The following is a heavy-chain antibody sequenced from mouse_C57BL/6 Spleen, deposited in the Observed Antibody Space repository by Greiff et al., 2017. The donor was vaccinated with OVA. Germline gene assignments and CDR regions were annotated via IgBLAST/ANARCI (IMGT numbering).Heavy chain of an antibody. CDR1: GYAFSSYW. CDR2: IYPGDGDT. Sequence: VQLQQSGAELVKPGASVKISCKASGYAFSSYWMNWVKQRPGKGLEWIGQIYPGDGDTNYNGKFKGKATLTADKSSSTAYMQLSSLTSEDSAVYFCARDYDYPYYFDYWGQGTTLTVSS. V-gene: IGHV1-80*01. CDR3: ARDYDYPYYFDY. J-gene: IGHJ2*01. D-gene: IGHD2-4*01.